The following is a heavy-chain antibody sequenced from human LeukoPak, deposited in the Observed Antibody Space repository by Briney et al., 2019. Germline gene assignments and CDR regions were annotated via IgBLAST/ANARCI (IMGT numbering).Heavy chain of an antibody. V-gene: IGHV3-33*06. D-gene: IGHD1-26*01. CDR3: AKEDGSGSYSIGSNFDY. CDR1: GFTFSGFA. CDR2: VWYDGSNK. J-gene: IGHJ4*02. Sequence: PGRSLRLSCAASGFTFSGFAMHWVRQGPGKGLDWVAVVWYDGSNKYYADSVKGRFTISRDNSRNTLYLQMNSLRAEDTAVYYCAKEDGSGSYSIGSNFDYWGQGTLVTVSS.